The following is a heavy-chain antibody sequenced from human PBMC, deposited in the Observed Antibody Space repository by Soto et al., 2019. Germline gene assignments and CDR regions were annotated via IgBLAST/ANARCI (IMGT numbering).Heavy chain of an antibody. J-gene: IGHJ6*02. CDR3: AASYYYDSSGYWRSYYYYGMDV. Sequence: SVEVSCEASGVSLARSARRWVRQDRGQRLEWIGWIVVGSGNTNYAQKFQERVTITRDMSTSTAYMELSSLRSEDTAVYYCAASYYYDSSGYWRSYYYYGMDVWGQGTTVTVS. CDR1: GVSLARSA. V-gene: IGHV1-58*01. CDR2: IVVGSGNT. D-gene: IGHD3-22*01.